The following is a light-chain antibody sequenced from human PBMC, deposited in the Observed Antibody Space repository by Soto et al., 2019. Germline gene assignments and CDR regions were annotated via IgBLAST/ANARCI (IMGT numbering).Light chain of an antibody. Sequence: DIQMTQSPSTLSASVGDRVAITCRASQSIGDYLAWYQDKPGKAPNLLIYKASSLKSGVPSRFSGSGSGTEFTLTISSLQPDDFATYYCQQYDTYWTFGQGTKVDIK. CDR1: QSIGDY. J-gene: IGKJ1*01. V-gene: IGKV1-5*03. CDR3: QQYDTYWT. CDR2: KAS.